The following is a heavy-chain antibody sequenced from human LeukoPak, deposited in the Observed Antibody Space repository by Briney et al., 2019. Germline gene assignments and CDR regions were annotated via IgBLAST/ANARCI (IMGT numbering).Heavy chain of an antibody. J-gene: IGHJ6*02. CDR2: IYPGDSDT. D-gene: IGHD2-2*02. CDR1: GYSFTSYW. V-gene: IGHV5-51*01. CDR3: ARQGVVVPAAINYYYGMDV. Sequence: GESLKISCKGSGYSFTSYWIGWVRRMPGKGLEWMGIIYPGDSDTRYSPSFQGQVTISADKSISTAYLQWSSLKASDTAMYYCARQGVVVPAAINYYYGMDVWGQGTTVTVSS.